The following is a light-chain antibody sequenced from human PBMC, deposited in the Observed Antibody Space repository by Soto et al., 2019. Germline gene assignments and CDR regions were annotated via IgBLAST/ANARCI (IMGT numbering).Light chain of an antibody. J-gene: IGLJ1*01. CDR3: AAWDERLNGFYV. Sequence: QSVLTQPPSASGTPGQRVTISCSGSSSNIGRNTVSWYQHLPGTAPKLLIFTDNQRPSGVPDRFSGSKSGTSASLVVSGLQSEDEADYYCAAWDERLNGFYVFGTGTQLTVL. CDR2: TDN. V-gene: IGLV1-44*01. CDR1: SSNIGRNT.